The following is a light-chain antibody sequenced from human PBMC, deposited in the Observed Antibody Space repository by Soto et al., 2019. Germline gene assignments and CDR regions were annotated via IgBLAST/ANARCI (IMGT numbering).Light chain of an antibody. CDR3: HQYGSSPLYT. Sequence: EIVLTQSPGTLSLSPGERATLSCRASQSVSSSYFAGYQQKPGQAPRLLIYGASSRATGIPDRFSGSGSGTDFTLTISRLEPEAFSVYYCHQYGSSPLYTFGQGTKLEIK. CDR1: QSVSSSY. CDR2: GAS. V-gene: IGKV3-20*01. J-gene: IGKJ2*01.